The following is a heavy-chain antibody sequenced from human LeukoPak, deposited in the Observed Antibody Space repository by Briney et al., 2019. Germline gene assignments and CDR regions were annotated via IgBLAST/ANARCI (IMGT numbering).Heavy chain of an antibody. D-gene: IGHD5-24*01. V-gene: IGHV3-74*01. CDR2: IKSDGIST. Sequence: GGSLRLSCAVSGFTLSDHWMHWVRQAPGKGLVWVSRIKSDGISTSYADSVKGRFTISRDNAKNTLYLQMKSLRAEDTAVYYCTSRGGGDNYDFDYWGQGTLVTVSS. J-gene: IGHJ4*02. CDR1: GFTLSDHW. CDR3: TSRGGGDNYDFDY.